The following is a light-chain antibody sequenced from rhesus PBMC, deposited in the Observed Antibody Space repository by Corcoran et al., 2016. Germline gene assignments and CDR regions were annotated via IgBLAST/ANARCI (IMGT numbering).Light chain of an antibody. CDR3: QQHNSYPPT. J-gene: IGKJ4*01. CDR1: QGISSY. CDR2: KAS. Sequence: DIQMTQSPSSLSASVGDTVTITCRASQGISSYLAWYQQQPGKAPKLLIYKASTLKSGVPSRFSGSGSGTDFTLTISSLQPEDFATYYCQQHNSYPPTFGGGTKVEIK. V-gene: IGKV1-25*01.